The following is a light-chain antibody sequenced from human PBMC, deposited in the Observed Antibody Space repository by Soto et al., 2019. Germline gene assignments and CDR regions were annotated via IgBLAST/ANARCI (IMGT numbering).Light chain of an antibody. V-gene: IGKV1-5*01. CDR3: QHLNSHPV. Sequence: DIQMTQSPSTLSASVGDRVTITCRVSQSISSWLAWYQQKPGKAPKLLIYDASSLESGVPSRLSGSGSGTEFPLTISSLQPEDLATYDCQHLNSHPVFGQETKVDIK. CDR2: DAS. CDR1: QSISSW. J-gene: IGKJ1*01.